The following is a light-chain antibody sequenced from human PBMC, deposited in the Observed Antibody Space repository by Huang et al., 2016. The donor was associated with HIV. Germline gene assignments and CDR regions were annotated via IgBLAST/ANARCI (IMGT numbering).Light chain of an antibody. Sequence: DIQMTQSPSSPSASVGDRVTITCRASQDIRNYLAWYQQKPGKVPKLLIYAASTLQSGVPSRFSGSGSGTDFTLTISSLQPEDVATYYCQKYNSAPPLTFGGGTKVEIK. CDR1: QDIRNY. V-gene: IGKV1-27*01. CDR2: AAS. J-gene: IGKJ4*01. CDR3: QKYNSAPPLT.